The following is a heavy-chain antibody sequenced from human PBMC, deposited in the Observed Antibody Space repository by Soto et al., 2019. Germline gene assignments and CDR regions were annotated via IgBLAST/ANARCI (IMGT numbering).Heavy chain of an antibody. J-gene: IGHJ4*02. D-gene: IGHD3-10*01. V-gene: IGHV3-7*01. CDR2: IKQEGSEK. CDR3: ARGRQRGSGSYRDYLDY. CDR1: GFTFSSYW. Sequence: PGGSLRLSCAASGFTFSSYWMSWVRQAPGKGLEWVANIKQEGSEKYYVDSVKGRFTISRDNAKNSLYLQMNSLRAEDTAVYYCARGRQRGSGSYRDYLDYWGQGSLVTVSS.